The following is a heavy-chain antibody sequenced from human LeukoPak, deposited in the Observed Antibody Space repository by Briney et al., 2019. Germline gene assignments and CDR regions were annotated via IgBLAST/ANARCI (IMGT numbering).Heavy chain of an antibody. Sequence: PGGSLRLSCAASGFTFSSYSMNWVRQAPGKGLEWVSYISSSSSTIYYADSVKGRFTISRDNAKNTLFLQMNSLRAEDTAVYYCASLQNVPSYYYYHLMDVWGQGTTVTVSS. J-gene: IGHJ6*02. CDR3: ASLQNVPSYYYYHLMDV. CDR2: ISSSSSTI. D-gene: IGHD2/OR15-2a*01. V-gene: IGHV3-48*04. CDR1: GFTFSSYS.